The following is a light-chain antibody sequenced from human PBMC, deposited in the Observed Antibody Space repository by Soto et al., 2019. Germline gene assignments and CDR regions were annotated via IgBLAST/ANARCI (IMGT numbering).Light chain of an antibody. V-gene: IGLV2-23*01. CDR3: CSYAGSNTPVV. CDR2: EGS. CDR1: SSDVGSYNL. J-gene: IGLJ2*01. Sequence: HSVLTQPASVSGSPGQSITISCTGTSSDVGSYNLVSWYQQHPGKAPKLIIYEGSKRPSGVSDRFSGSKSGNTASLTISGLQSEDEADYYCCSYAGSNTPVVFGGGTKLTVL.